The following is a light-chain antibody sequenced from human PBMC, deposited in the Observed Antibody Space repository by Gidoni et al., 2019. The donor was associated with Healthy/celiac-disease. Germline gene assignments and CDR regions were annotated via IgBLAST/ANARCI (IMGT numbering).Light chain of an antibody. Sequence: DIQMTQSPSTLSASVGDRVTITCLASQSISSWLAWYQQKPGKAPKLLIYDAASLESGVPSRFSGSGCGTEFTLTISSLQPDDFATDYCQQYNSSPYTFGQGTKLEIK. CDR1: QSISSW. V-gene: IGKV1-5*01. J-gene: IGKJ2*01. CDR2: DAA. CDR3: QQYNSSPYT.